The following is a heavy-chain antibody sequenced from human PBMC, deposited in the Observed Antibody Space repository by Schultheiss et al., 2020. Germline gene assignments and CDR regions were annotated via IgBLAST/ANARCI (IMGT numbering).Heavy chain of an antibody. CDR1: GGSVSSSGYY. D-gene: IGHD2-2*01. Sequence: SETLSLTCTVSGGSVSSSGYYWTWIRQPPGKGLEWIGYIYNSGSTYYNPSLKSRVTISVDTSKNQFSLKLTSVTAADTAIYYCARVVPAGGNWFDPWGQGTLVTVSS. V-gene: IGHV4-61*08. J-gene: IGHJ5*02. CDR2: IYNSGST. CDR3: ARVVPAGGNWFDP.